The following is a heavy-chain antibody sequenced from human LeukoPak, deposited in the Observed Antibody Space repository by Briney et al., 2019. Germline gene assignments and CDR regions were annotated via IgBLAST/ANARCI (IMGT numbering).Heavy chain of an antibody. CDR3: GAAADLNDS. J-gene: IGHJ4*02. V-gene: IGHV3-73*01. Sequence: GGSLRLSCAASGFTFSGSAMHWVRQASGKGLEWLGRIRSKADSYTTAYAASVKGRFIVSRDDSKNTAYLQMNSLKTEDTAVYYWGAAADLNDSGGKEPLVTVSS. D-gene: IGHD6-13*01. CDR2: IRSKADSYTT. CDR1: GFTFSGSA.